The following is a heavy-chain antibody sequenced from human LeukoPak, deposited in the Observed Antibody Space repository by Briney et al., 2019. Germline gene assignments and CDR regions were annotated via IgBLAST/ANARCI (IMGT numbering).Heavy chain of an antibody. Sequence: GGSLRLSCAASGFTFSSYSMNWVRQAPGKGLEWVSYISSSSSTIYYADSVKGRFTISRDNAKNSLYLQMNSLRAGDTAVHYCARDGGSYYFDYWGQGTLVTVSS. CDR3: ARDGGSYYFDY. CDR2: ISSSSSTI. V-gene: IGHV3-48*01. J-gene: IGHJ4*02. CDR1: GFTFSSYS. D-gene: IGHD1-26*01.